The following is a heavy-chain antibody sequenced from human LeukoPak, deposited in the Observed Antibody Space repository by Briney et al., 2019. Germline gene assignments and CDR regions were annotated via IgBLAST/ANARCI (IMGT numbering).Heavy chain of an antibody. D-gene: IGHD3-3*01. CDR1: GGSISSYY. CDR3: TRLANDFWSGYPDY. CDR2: IYYSGST. Sequence: SETLSLTCTVSGGSISSYYWSWIRQPPGKGLEWIGYIYYSGSTIYNPTLKSRVTISVDTSKNQFSLKLSSVTAADTAVYYCTRLANDFWSGYPDYWGQGTLVTVSS. V-gene: IGHV4-59*08. J-gene: IGHJ4*02.